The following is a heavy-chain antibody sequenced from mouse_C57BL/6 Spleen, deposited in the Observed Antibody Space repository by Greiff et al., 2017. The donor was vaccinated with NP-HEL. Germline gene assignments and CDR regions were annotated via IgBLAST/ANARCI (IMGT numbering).Heavy chain of an antibody. D-gene: IGHD2-5*01. V-gene: IGHV1-15*01. CDR2: IDPETGGT. CDR1: GYTFTDYE. Sequence: QVQLQQSGAELVRPGASVTLSCKASGYTFTDYEMHWVKQTPVHGLEWIGAIDPETGGTAYNQKFKGKAILTADKSSSTAYMELRSLTSEDSAVYYCTPYYSNCFSYWGQGTTLTVSS. J-gene: IGHJ2*01. CDR3: TPYYSNCFSY.